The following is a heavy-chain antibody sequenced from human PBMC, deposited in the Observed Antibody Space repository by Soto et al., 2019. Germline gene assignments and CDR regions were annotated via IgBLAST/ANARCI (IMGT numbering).Heavy chain of an antibody. CDR3: ARQSYGDFSDY. D-gene: IGHD4-17*01. CDR1: GGSISSSSYY. J-gene: IGHJ4*02. V-gene: IGHV4-39*01. CDR2: IYYSGST. Sequence: QLQLQESGPGLVKPSETLSLTCTVSGGSISSSSYYWGWIRQPPGKGLEWIGSIYYSGSTYYNPSLKSRVTISVDTSKNQFSLKLSSVTAADTAVYYCARQSYGDFSDYWGQGTLVTVSS.